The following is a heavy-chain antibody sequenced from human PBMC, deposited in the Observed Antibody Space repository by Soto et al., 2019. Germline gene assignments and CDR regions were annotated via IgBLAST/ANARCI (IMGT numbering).Heavy chain of an antibody. V-gene: IGHV3-53*01. Sequence: GGSLRLSCAASGFTVSSNYVSWVRQAPGKGLEWVSVIYSGGSTYYADSVKGRFTISRDNSKNTLYLQMNSLRAEDTAVYYCAGTPYYYDSSGYLSYWGQGTLVTVSS. CDR1: GFTVSSNY. CDR2: IYSGGST. J-gene: IGHJ4*02. CDR3: AGTPYYYDSSGYLSY. D-gene: IGHD3-22*01.